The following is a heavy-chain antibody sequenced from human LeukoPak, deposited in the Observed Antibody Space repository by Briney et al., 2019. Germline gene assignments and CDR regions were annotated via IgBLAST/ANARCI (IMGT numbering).Heavy chain of an antibody. CDR1: GGSISSSSHY. Sequence: PSETLSLTCSVSGGSISSSSHYWGWIRQPPGKGLEWIGSIYYSGSTCYNPSLKSRVTISVDTSKNQFSLKLSSVTAADTAVYYCGRGGQIVATTGSNWLDPWGLGTLVTVSS. CDR2: IYYSGST. J-gene: IGHJ5*02. D-gene: IGHD1-1*01. V-gene: IGHV4-39*07. CDR3: GRGGQIVATTGSNWLDP.